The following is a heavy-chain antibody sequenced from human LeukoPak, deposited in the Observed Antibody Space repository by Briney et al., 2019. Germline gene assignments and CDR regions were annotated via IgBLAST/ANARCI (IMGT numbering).Heavy chain of an antibody. CDR1: GYTFTDYY. CDR3: ARDAISRGIIDY. Sequence: ASVKVSCKASGYTFTDYYIHWVRQAPGQGLEWMGWINPNSGGTHYAQKFQGRVTMTRDTSINTPYIEMSRLRSDDTAVYWCARDAISRGIIDYWGQGTLVTVSS. J-gene: IGHJ4*02. V-gene: IGHV1-2*02. CDR2: INPNSGGT. D-gene: IGHD3-10*01.